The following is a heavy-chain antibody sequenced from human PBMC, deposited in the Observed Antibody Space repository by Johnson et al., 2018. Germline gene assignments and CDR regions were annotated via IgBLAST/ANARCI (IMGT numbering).Heavy chain of an antibody. CDR3: ARDRPYYDLLTGVYLQH. J-gene: IGHJ1*01. D-gene: IGHD3-9*01. CDR1: GFTFSSYA. CDR2: ISFDGHRQ. Sequence: QVQLVESGGGVVQPGESLRLSCAASGFTFSSYALHWVRQAPGKGLEWVALISFDGHRQYYADFMKDRFTISRDNSKNTLSLQMNNLRPEDTAVYYCARDRPYYDLLTGVYLQHWGQGTLVVVSS. V-gene: IGHV3-30-3*01.